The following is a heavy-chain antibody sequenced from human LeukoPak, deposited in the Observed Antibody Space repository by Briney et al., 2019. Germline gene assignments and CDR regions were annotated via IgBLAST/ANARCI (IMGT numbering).Heavy chain of an antibody. CDR1: GGTFSTYA. Sequence: SVKVSCKASGGTFSTYAISWVRQAPGQGLEWMGGIIPIFGTAHYSQKFQGRVTITADQSTSTAYIELSSLRSEDTAVYYCARSLIDYGGSYDAFDIWGQGTMVTVSS. D-gene: IGHD4-23*01. CDR3: ARSLIDYGGSYDAFDI. CDR2: IIPIFGTA. J-gene: IGHJ3*02. V-gene: IGHV1-69*13.